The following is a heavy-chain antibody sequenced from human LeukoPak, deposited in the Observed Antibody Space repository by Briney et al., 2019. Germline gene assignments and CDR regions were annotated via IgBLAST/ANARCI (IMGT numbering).Heavy chain of an antibody. Sequence: SETLSLTCAVYGDSFSGFYWSWIRQPPGKGLEYIWEIDHSGSTNYNSSLKSRVIISADTSKNQFSLKLNSVTAADTAVYYCVRGRGGVGGGRYYYMDVWSKGTTVTVSS. J-gene: IGHJ6*03. CDR1: GDSFSGFY. CDR3: VRGRGGVGGGRYYYMDV. D-gene: IGHD1-26*01. CDR2: IDHSGST. V-gene: IGHV4-34*01.